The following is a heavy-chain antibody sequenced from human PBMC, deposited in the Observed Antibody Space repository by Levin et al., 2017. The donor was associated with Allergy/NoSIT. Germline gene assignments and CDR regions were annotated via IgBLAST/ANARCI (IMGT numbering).Heavy chain of an antibody. V-gene: IGHV1-46*01. CDR2: VIPSSGST. D-gene: IGHD3-9*01. J-gene: IGHJ4*02. CDR3: ARNMRSIKNYDTLTGLVDY. CDR1: GYTFTTYY. Sequence: AASVKVSCKASGYTFTTYYIHWVRQAPGQGPEWMGLVIPSSGSTSYPQKFQGRVTMTRDTSTSTVYMELRSLTSEDTAVYYCARNMRSIKNYDTLTGLVDYWGQGTLVTVSS.